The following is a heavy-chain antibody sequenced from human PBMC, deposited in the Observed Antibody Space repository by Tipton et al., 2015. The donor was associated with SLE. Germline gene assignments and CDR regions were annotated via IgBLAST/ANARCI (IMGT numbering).Heavy chain of an antibody. CDR2: IRFDGSNR. D-gene: IGHD3-10*01. CDR3: ARRITLDY. Sequence: SLSLSCVTSGFTFSNHGIHWVRQAPGKGLEWVSFIRFDGSNRFYADSVKGRFTISRDNSKNTLYMQMNSLRAEDTAVYYCARRITLDYWGQGTLVTVSS. V-gene: IGHV3-30*19. CDR1: GFTFSNHG. J-gene: IGHJ4*02.